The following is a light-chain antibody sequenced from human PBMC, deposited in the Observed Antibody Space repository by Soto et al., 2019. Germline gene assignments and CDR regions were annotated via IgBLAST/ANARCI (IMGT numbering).Light chain of an antibody. J-gene: IGKJ1*01. Sequence: EIVMTQSPATLSVSPGERATLSCRASQSVNSNLVWYQQKPGQAPRLLIYGASTRATGIPGRFSGNRYGTEFTLTISSLQSEDFAVYYCQQYNNWLWTFGQGTKVEIK. CDR3: QQYNNWLWT. CDR1: QSVNSN. V-gene: IGKV3-15*01. CDR2: GAS.